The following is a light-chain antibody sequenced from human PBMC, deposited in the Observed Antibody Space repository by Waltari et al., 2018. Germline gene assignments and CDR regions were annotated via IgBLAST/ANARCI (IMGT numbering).Light chain of an antibody. Sequence: QSVLTQPPSASGTPGQRVTISCSGSSSNIGSNTVNWYQQLPGTAPKLLINSNNQRPSGVPDRFSGSKSGTSASLAISGLQSEDEADYYWAAWDDSLNGLVFGGGTKLTVL. V-gene: IGLV1-44*01. CDR2: SNN. J-gene: IGLJ2*01. CDR3: AAWDDSLNGLV. CDR1: SSNIGSNT.